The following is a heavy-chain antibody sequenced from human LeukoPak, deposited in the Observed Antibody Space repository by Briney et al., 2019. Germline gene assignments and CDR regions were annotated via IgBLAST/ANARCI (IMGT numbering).Heavy chain of an antibody. CDR1: GFTFSNYY. V-gene: IGHV3-11*01. CDR3: ARDTRRDGYNYLSRIDY. D-gene: IGHD5-24*01. Sequence: GGSLRLSCAASGFTFSNYYMSWIRQAPGKGLEWVSYISGSGNTTYYADSVKGRFTISRDNAKNSLYLQMNSLSAEDTAVYYCARDTRRDGYNYLSRIDYWGQGTLVTVSS. CDR2: ISGSGNTT. J-gene: IGHJ4*02.